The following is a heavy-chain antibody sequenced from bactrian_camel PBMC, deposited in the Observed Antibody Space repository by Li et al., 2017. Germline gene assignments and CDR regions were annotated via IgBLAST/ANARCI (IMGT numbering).Heavy chain of an antibody. D-gene: IGHD6*01. CDR3: ASPTQEYGSNWFDFAY. V-gene: IGHV3-2*01. CDR1: GFTFSSCY. J-gene: IGHJ6*01. CDR2: VYTGDGKT. Sequence: HVQLVESGGGLVQPGGSLRLSCAASGFTFSSCYMSWVRQAPGKGLEWVSSVYTGDGKTYSADSVKGRFTISRDNTKNILYLQMNSLKSEDTALYYCASPTQEYGSNWFDFAYWGQGTQVTVS.